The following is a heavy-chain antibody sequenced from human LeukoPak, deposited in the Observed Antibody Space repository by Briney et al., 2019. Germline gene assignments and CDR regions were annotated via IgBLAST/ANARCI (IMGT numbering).Heavy chain of an antibody. D-gene: IGHD2-15*01. V-gene: IGHV4-38-2*02. CDR3: ARGDYSPIYYNYHMDV. CDR2: IYHSGST. CDR1: GYSISSGYY. J-gene: IGHJ6*03. Sequence: KPSETLSLTCTVSGYSISSGYYWGWIRQPPGKGLEWIGSIYHSGSTYYNPSLKSRVTISVDTSKNQFSLKLSSVTAADTAVYYCARGDYSPIYYNYHMDVWGKGTTVTISS.